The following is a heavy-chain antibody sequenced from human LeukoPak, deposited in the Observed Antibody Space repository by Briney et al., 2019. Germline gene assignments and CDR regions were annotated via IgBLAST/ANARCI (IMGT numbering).Heavy chain of an antibody. J-gene: IGHJ5*02. D-gene: IGHD3-10*01. Sequence: ASVKVSCKASGYTFTSYYMHWVRQAPGQGLEWMGIINPSGGSTSYAQKCQGRVTMTRDTSTSTVYMELSSLRSEDTAVYYCARATMVRGVIFWFDPWGQGTLVTVSS. CDR2: INPSGGST. CDR1: GYTFTSYY. V-gene: IGHV1-46*01. CDR3: ARATMVRGVIFWFDP.